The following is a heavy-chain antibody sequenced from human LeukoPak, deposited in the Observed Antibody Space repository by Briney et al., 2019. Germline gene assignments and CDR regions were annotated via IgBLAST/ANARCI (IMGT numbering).Heavy chain of an antibody. CDR1: GYTFTTYG. J-gene: IGHJ4*02. Sequence: ASVKVSCKASGYTFTTYGINWVRQAPGQGLEWMGWISANNGNTNHAQKFQGRVTMTADTSTSTAYMELRSLTSDVTAVYYCARGGTTVLTPFDSWGQGTLVTVSS. D-gene: IGHD4-23*01. CDR2: ISANNGNT. CDR3: ARGGTTVLTPFDS. V-gene: IGHV1-18*01.